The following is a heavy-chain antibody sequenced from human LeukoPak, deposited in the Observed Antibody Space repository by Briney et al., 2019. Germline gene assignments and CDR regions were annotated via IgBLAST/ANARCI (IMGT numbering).Heavy chain of an antibody. Sequence: PSETLSLTCAVSGYSISSGYYWGWIRQPPGKGLEWIGSIYHSGSTYYNPSLKSRVTISVDTSKNQFSLKLSSVTAADTAVYYCARVVIQAAAGTTDYWGQGTLVTVSS. V-gene: IGHV4-38-2*01. D-gene: IGHD6-13*01. CDR1: GYSISSGYY. J-gene: IGHJ4*02. CDR2: IYHSGST. CDR3: ARVVIQAAAGTTDY.